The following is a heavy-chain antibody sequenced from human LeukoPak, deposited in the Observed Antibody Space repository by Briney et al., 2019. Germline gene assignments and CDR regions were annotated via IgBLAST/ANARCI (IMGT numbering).Heavy chain of an antibody. D-gene: IGHD3-10*01. J-gene: IGHJ3*02. Sequence: SETLSLTCTVSGGSISSSRYYWGWIRQPPGKGLEWIGSIYYSGSTYYNPSLKSRVTISVDTSKNQFSLKLRSVTAEDTAVYFCARDKPGAGFGDAFDIWGQGTMVTVSS. V-gene: IGHV4-39*07. CDR3: ARDKPGAGFGDAFDI. CDR2: IYYSGST. CDR1: GGSISSSRYY.